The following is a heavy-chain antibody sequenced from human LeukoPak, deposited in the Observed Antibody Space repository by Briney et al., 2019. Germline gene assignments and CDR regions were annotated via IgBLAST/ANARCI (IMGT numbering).Heavy chain of an antibody. Sequence: GGSLRLSCAASGFTFSSYAMSWVRQAPGKGLEWVSAISGSGGSTYYADSVKGRFTISRDNSKNTLYLQMNSLRAEDTAVYYCAKDQTGYSSSWYGWAFDCWGQGTLVTVSS. CDR1: GFTFSSYA. J-gene: IGHJ5*01. CDR2: ISGSGGST. D-gene: IGHD6-13*01. V-gene: IGHV3-23*01. CDR3: AKDQTGYSSSWYGWAFDC.